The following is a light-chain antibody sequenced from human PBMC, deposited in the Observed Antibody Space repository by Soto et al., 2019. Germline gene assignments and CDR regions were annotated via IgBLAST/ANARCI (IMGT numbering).Light chain of an antibody. V-gene: IGKV3-11*01. CDR3: QHRRAWPVT. Sequence: TQSPATLSLSPGERATLSCRASQTVDTYLAWYQQKPGQSPILLIYDVSDRATGIPARFSGSGSGTDFTLTISSLEPEDVAVYYCQHRRAWPVTFGGGTRVEIK. CDR2: DVS. J-gene: IGKJ4*01. CDR1: QTVDTY.